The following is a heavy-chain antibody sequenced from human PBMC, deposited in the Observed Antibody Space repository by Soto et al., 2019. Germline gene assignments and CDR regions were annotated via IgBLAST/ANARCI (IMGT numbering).Heavy chain of an antibody. V-gene: IGHV3-11*05. Sequence: YYMTWIRQAPGKGLEWVSYITGSSDYTNYADSVKGRFTISRDNIKNSLYLQMNSLRAEDTAVYYCAREYYYGMDVWGQGTTVTVSS. J-gene: IGHJ6*02. CDR2: ITGSSDYT. CDR3: AREYYYGMDV. CDR1: YY.